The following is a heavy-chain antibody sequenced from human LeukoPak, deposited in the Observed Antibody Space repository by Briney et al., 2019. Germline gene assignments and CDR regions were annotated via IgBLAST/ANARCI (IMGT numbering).Heavy chain of an antibody. J-gene: IGHJ3*02. CDR2: ISYDGSNK. Sequence: GRSLRLSCAASGFTFSSYAMHWVRQAPGKGLEWVAVISYDGSNKYYADSVKGRFTISRDNSKNTLYLQMNSLRAEDTAVYYCARSSGWYQAFDIWGQGTMVTVSS. V-gene: IGHV3-30-3*01. CDR1: GFTFSSYA. CDR3: ARSSGWYQAFDI. D-gene: IGHD6-19*01.